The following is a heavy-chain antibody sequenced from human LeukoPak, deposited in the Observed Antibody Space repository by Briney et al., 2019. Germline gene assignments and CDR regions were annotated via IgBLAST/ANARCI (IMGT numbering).Heavy chain of an antibody. CDR1: GFTFSSHG. V-gene: IGHV3-30*18. J-gene: IGHJ4*02. Sequence: PGRSLRLSCAASGFTFSSHGMHWVRQAPGKGLEWVALMSYDGTNKVYADSVKGRSTISRDNSKNTLYLEMNNLRAEDTAVYYCAKRGYCSGGRCYSFHFDYWGQGTLVTVSS. CDR3: AKRGYCSGGRCYSFHFDY. D-gene: IGHD2-15*01. CDR2: MSYDGTNK.